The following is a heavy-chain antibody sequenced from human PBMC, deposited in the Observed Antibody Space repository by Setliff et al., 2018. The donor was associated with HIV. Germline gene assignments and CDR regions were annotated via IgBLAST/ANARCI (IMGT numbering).Heavy chain of an antibody. Sequence: GGSLRLSCTASGLTFSRYSMNWVRQAPGKGLEWVAYITADSKIISYAESVKGRFTISRDNAKNSVYLQVNSLRVEDTAMYYCARDQDWAFDYWGRGTLVTVSS. CDR2: ITADSKII. CDR3: ARDQDWAFDY. D-gene: IGHD3-9*01. V-gene: IGHV3-48*01. J-gene: IGHJ4*02. CDR1: GLTFSRYS.